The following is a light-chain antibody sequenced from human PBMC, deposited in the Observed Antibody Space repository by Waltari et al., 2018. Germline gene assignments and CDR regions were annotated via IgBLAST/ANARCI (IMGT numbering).Light chain of an antibody. J-gene: IGLJ3*02. Sequence: QSVLTQPPSVSGAPGQRVTTSCNGRSSNNGAGYDGHWYPQLPGTTPKVLMYRNNNRPSGVPDRFSVSKSGTSASLAITGLQAEDEADYFCQSYDSSLSGSGVFGGGTRLTVL. CDR1: SSNNGAGYD. CDR3: QSYDSSLSGSGV. CDR2: RNN. V-gene: IGLV1-40*01.